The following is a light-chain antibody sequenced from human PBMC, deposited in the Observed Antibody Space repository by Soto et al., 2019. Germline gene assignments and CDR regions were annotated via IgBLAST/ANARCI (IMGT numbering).Light chain of an antibody. CDR1: QSVSSNY. V-gene: IGKV3-20*01. CDR3: QQYGSSPTT. Sequence: EIVLTQSPGTLSLSPGERATLSCMASQSVSSNYLAWYQQKPGQAPRLLIYGASSRATGIPDRFSGSGSGTDFSLTISRLEPEDFAVYNCQQYGSSPTTFGQGTKVEIK. J-gene: IGKJ1*01. CDR2: GAS.